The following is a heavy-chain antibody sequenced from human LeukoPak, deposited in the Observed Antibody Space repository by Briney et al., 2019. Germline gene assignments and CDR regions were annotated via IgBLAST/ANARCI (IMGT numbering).Heavy chain of an antibody. CDR2: IDPNSGGT. V-gene: IGHV1-2*02. CDR3: ARGGGYNWFDY. CDR1: GYTFTAHF. Sequence: GASVKVSCKASGYTFTAHFIHWVRQAPGQGLEWMGWIDPNSGGTNCAQKFQGRVAMTRDTSISAVYMELSSLRSDDTAVYFCARGGGYNWFDYWGRGTLVTVSS. J-gene: IGHJ4*02. D-gene: IGHD1-1*01.